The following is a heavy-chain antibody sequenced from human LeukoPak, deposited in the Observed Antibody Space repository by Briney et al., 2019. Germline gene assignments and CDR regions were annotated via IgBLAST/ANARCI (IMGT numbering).Heavy chain of an antibody. J-gene: IGHJ5*02. CDR1: GYTFSSYG. Sequence: ASVKVSCKTSGYTFSSYGINWVRQAPRQGLEWMGWISTYNGDTKYAQKLQGRVTMTTDTSTSTAYMELRSLKSDDMAVYYCVRGILSDDTLTGPWGQGTLVTVSS. V-gene: IGHV1-18*03. CDR2: ISTYNGDT. CDR3: VRGILSDDTLTGP. D-gene: IGHD3-9*01.